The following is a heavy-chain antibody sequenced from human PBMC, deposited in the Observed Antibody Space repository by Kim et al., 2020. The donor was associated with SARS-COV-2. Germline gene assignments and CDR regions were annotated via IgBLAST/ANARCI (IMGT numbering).Heavy chain of an antibody. V-gene: IGHV3-23*03. CDR1: GFTFSSYA. Sequence: GGSLRLXCAASGFTFSSYAMSWVRQAPGKGLXWVSVXYSGGXSTYYADSVKGRFPXSRDXXKNTXYLQMXSLRXXDTAXXYCAXGWEXXDYWXXGTLVTVSS. J-gene: IGHJ4*02. CDR3: AXGWEXXDY. D-gene: IGHD1-26*01. CDR2: XYSGGXST.